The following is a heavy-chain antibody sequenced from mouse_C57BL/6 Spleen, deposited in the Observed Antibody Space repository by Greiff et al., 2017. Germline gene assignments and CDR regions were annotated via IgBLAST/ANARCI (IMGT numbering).Heavy chain of an antibody. D-gene: IGHD1-1*01. J-gene: IGHJ4*01. CDR2: INPNNGGT. CDR1: GYTFTDYN. Sequence: EVQLQQSGPELVKPGASVKIPCKASGYTFTDYNMDWVKQSHGKSLEWIGDINPNNGGTIYNQKFKGKATLTVDKSSSTAYMELRSLTSEDTAVYYCARGNYYGNDAMDYWGQGTSVTVSS. V-gene: IGHV1-18*01. CDR3: ARGNYYGNDAMDY.